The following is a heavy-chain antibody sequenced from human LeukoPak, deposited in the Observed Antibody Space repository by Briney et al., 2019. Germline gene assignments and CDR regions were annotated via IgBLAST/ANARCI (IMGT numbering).Heavy chain of an antibody. CDR2: INPNSGGT. V-gene: IGHV1-2*06. Sequence: GASVKVSCKASGYTFTGYYMHWVRQAPGQGLEWLGRINPNSGGTNYAQKFQGRVTMTRDTSISTAYMELSRLRSDDTAVYYCATLGSGQWLAWWHRDDYWGQGTLVTVSS. J-gene: IGHJ4*02. CDR1: GYTFTGYY. CDR3: ATLGSGQWLAWWHRDDY. D-gene: IGHD6-19*01.